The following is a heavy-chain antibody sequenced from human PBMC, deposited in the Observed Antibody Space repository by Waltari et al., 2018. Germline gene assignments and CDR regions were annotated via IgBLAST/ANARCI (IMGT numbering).Heavy chain of an antibody. CDR1: GYTFSSYA. CDR3: AKVGVGLTTWYAFDI. CDR2: SNTGNGYT. V-gene: IGHV1-3*02. D-gene: IGHD1-1*01. Sequence: QVQLVQSGAEVKKPGASVKVSCKASGYTFSSYAMHWVRQAPGQRREWMGWSNTGNGYTKYSQEFQGRITISRDNSKNTLFLQMSSLSAEDTAVYYCAKVGVGLTTWYAFDIRGHGTMVTVSS. J-gene: IGHJ3*02.